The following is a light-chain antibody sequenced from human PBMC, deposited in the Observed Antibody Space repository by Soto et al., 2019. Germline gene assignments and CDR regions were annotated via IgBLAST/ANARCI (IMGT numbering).Light chain of an antibody. J-gene: IGLJ2*01. V-gene: IGLV2-14*01. CDR3: SSYTSSSTSLVV. Sequence: QSALTQPASVSGSPGQSITISCTGTSSDVGGYNYVSWYQQHPGKAPKLMIYDVSNRPSGVSNRFSGSKSGNTASLTISGVQAEDEADYYCSSYTSSSTSLVVFGGGTKLTVL. CDR2: DVS. CDR1: SSDVGGYNY.